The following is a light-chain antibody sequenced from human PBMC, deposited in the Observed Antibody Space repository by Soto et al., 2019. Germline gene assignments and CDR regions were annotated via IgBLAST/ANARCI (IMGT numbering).Light chain of an antibody. CDR3: QQRGTWPT. V-gene: IGKV3-11*01. J-gene: IGKJ1*01. CDR1: QSVSGY. CDR2: DAS. Sequence: EIVLTKSPVTLSLYPGERATLSCRSSQSVSGYGAWYQQKPGQAPRLLIYDASSRANGIPARFTGSGSGTDFSLTISSLEPEDFAVYYCQQRGTWPTFGQGTKVDI.